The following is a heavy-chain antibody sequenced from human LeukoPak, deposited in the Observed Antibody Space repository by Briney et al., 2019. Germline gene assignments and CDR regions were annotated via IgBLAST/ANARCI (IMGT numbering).Heavy chain of an antibody. CDR1: GGSFSGYY. J-gene: IGHJ4*02. Sequence: SETLSLTCAVYGGSFSGYYWSWIRQPPGKGLEWIGEINHSGSTNYNPSLKSRVTMSVDTSKNQFSLKLSSVTAADTAVYYCARKFSYGLFDYWGQGTLVTVSS. D-gene: IGHD5-18*01. CDR2: INHSGST. CDR3: ARKFSYGLFDY. V-gene: IGHV4-34*01.